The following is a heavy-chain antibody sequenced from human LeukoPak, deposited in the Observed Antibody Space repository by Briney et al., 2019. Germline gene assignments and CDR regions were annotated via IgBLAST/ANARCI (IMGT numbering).Heavy chain of an antibody. CDR1: GGTFSSFA. D-gene: IGHD2-2*01. V-gene: IGHV1-69*05. J-gene: IGHJ4*02. CDR3: ATWYEGSTSPVECY. Sequence: SVKVSCKASGGTFSSFAISWVRQAPGQGLEWMGGIVPMSTTTINAQKFQGRVTITTDESTSTAYMELTGLRSDDTAVYYCATWYEGSTSPVECYWGQGTLVTVSS. CDR2: IVPMSTTT.